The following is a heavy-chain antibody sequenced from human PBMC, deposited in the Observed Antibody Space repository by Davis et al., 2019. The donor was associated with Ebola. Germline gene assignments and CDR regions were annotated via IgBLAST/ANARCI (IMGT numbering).Heavy chain of an antibody. CDR2: IYYSGST. Sequence: SETLSLTCTASGGSISSYYWSWIRQPPGKGLEWIGYIYYSGSTYYNPTLKRRVTISVDTSKNQFSLKMRSVTAADTAVYYCARLMGGSGWYPRFDYWGQGTLVTVSS. CDR3: ARLMGGSGWYPRFDY. V-gene: IGHV4-59*04. J-gene: IGHJ4*02. CDR1: GGSISSYY. D-gene: IGHD6-19*01.